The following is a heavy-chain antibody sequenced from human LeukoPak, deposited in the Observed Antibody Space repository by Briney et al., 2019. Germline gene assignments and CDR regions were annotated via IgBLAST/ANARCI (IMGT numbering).Heavy chain of an antibody. D-gene: IGHD3-9*01. CDR2: ISSSGSTI. CDR1: GFTFSDYY. CDR3: ARDQRYFDWLLSRLDY. Sequence: PGGSLRLSCAASGFTFSDYYMSWIRQAPGKGLEWVSYISSSGSTIYYADSVKGRFTISRDNAKNSLYLQMNSLRAGDTAVYYCARDQRYFDWLLSRLDYWGQGTLVTVSS. V-gene: IGHV3-11*04. J-gene: IGHJ4*02.